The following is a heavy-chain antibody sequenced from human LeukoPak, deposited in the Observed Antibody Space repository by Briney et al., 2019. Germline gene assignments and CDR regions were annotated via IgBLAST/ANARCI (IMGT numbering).Heavy chain of an antibody. V-gene: IGHV1-2*02. CDR2: INPNSGAT. D-gene: IGHD3-22*01. J-gene: IGHJ3*02. Sequence: ASVKVSCKASGYTFTGYYMHWVRQAPGQGLEWMGWINPNSGATNDAQKFQGRVSMTRDTSISTAYMELSRLRCDDTAVNYCAREYDRTFGAFDIWGQGTMVTVSS. CDR1: GYTFTGYY. CDR3: AREYDRTFGAFDI.